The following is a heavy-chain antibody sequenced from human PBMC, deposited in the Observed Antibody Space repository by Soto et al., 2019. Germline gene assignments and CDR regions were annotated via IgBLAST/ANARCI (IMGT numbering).Heavy chain of an antibody. CDR3: ARAAVECDAFDL. CDR1: GDSVSTTSAT. CDR2: TDLRSKWDN. J-gene: IGHJ3*01. D-gene: IGHD3-3*01. Sequence: SQTLSLTCVISGDSVSTTSATWNWIRQSPSRGLEWLGRTDLRSKWDNEYAVSVKSRIAIRPDTAKNLFSLQLSSVTPEDTAVYFCARAAVECDAFDLWGQGTVVTVSS. V-gene: IGHV6-1*01.